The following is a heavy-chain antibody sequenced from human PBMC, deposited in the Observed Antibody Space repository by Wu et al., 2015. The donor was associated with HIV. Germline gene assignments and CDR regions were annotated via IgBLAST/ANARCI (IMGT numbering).Heavy chain of an antibody. CDR2: ITPMFGKP. D-gene: IGHD1-26*01. J-gene: IGHJ6*02. Sequence: QVQLVQSGAEVKKPGSSVKVSCKTSGATFGTYCFNWVRQAPGGGLEWMGRITPMFGKPNYAQKFLGRVTITADGSTNTAYMELTSLRSEDTAVYYCAKANRIVISGIDYYHQYGMDVWGQGTTVTVSS. CDR3: AKANRIVISGIDYYHQYGMDV. V-gene: IGHV1-69*13. CDR1: GATFGTYC.